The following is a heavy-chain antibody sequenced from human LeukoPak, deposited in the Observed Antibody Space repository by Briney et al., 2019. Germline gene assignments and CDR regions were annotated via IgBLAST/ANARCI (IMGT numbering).Heavy chain of an antibody. CDR2: IKQDGSEK. D-gene: IGHD6-6*01. J-gene: IGHJ4*02. V-gene: IGHV3-7*01. Sequence: GGSLRLSCAASGFTFSNYWMSWVRQAPGKGLEWVANIKQDGSEKYYVDSVKGRFTISRDNAKNSLYLQMNGLRAEDTAVYYCARDYRSSSGRSIDYWGQGTLVTVSS. CDR3: ARDYRSSSGRSIDY. CDR1: GFTFSNYW.